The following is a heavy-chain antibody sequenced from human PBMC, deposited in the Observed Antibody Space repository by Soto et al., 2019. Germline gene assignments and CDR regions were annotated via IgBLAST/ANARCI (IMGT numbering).Heavy chain of an antibody. V-gene: IGHV3-23*01. J-gene: IGHJ6*02. CDR2: ISGSGGST. D-gene: IGHD1-7*01. CDR1: GFTFSSYA. Sequence: PGGSLRLSCAASGFTFSSYAMSWVRQAPGKGLEWVSAISGSGGSTYYAGSVKGRFTISRDNSKNTLYLQMNSLRAEDTAVYYCAKERAGTHHAVDYGMDVWGQGTSVTVSS. CDR3: AKERAGTHHAVDYGMDV.